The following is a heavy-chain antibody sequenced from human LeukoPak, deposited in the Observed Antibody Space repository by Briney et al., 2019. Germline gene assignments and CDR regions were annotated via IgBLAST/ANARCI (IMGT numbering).Heavy chain of an antibody. Sequence: ASVKVSCKASGYTFSDYYIHWVRQAPGQGLEWMGWINPNSGGTNYAQKFQGRVTMTRDTSISTAYMELSRLRSDDTAVYYCARDYDSSGYMEYWGQGTLVTVSS. J-gene: IGHJ4*02. CDR2: INPNSGGT. CDR3: ARDYDSSGYMEY. CDR1: GYTFSDYY. V-gene: IGHV1-2*02. D-gene: IGHD3-22*01.